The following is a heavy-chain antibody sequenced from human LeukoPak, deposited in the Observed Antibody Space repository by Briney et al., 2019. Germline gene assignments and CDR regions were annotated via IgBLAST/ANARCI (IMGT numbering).Heavy chain of an antibody. CDR1: GITLSNYG. CDR2: ISGSGGST. D-gene: IGHD3-22*01. J-gene: IGHJ4*02. CDR3: AKRGVVIRVILVGFHKEAYYFDS. V-gene: IGHV3-23*01. Sequence: GGSLRLSCAVSGITLSNYGMSWVRQAPGEGLERGARISGSGGSTNYAASVKGRFTISRDNPKNTLYLQMNSLRAEDTAVYFCAKRGVVIRVILVGFHKEAYYFDSWGQGALVTVSS.